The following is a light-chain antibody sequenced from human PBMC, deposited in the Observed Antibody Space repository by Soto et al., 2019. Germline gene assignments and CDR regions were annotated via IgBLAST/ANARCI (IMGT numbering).Light chain of an antibody. CDR1: QSLRSSN. J-gene: IGKJ5*01. Sequence: EIVLTQSPGTLSLSPGERATLSCRASQSLRSSNLACYHQKPGQAHRLLIYGASSRATGIPDRFSGSGSGTDFILTITRLEPEDFAVYYCQLYRSSLAITFGQGTRLEIK. V-gene: IGKV3-20*01. CDR2: GAS. CDR3: QLYRSSLAIT.